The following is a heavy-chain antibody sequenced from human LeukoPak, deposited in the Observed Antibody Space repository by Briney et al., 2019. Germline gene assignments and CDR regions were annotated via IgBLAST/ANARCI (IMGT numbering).Heavy chain of an antibody. J-gene: IGHJ6*04. CDR3: AKDRGSGTEYGMDV. Sequence: PGGSLRLSCAASGFTFSSYGMHWVRQAPGKGLEWVADISYDRSNKYYAGSVKGRFTISRDNSKNTLYLQMNSLRAEDTAVYYCAKDRGSGTEYGMDVWGKGTTVTVSS. CDR2: ISYDRSNK. V-gene: IGHV3-30*18. CDR1: GFTFSSYG. D-gene: IGHD1-1*01.